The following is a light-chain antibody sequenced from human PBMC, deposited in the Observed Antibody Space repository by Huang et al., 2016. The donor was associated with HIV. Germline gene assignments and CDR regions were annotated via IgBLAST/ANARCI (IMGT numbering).Light chain of an antibody. CDR1: QDISSW. CDR2: STS. Sequence: IQLTQSPSSVSASEGDTVRNTCRASQDISSWLAWYQQKPREAPTILIHSTSILQSGVPSRVNGSGSGTDFFLTINSLRPDDFATYYCQQANMYPRSFGQGTRLDIK. J-gene: IGKJ5*01. V-gene: IGKV1-12*01. CDR3: QQANMYPRS.